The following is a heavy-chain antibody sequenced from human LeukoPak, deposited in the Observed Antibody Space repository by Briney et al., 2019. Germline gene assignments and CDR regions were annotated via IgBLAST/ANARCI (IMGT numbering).Heavy chain of an antibody. CDR1: GFTFSNYA. J-gene: IGHJ5*02. CDR2: INHSGST. CDR3: ARVDILVAPDAVLINWFDP. D-gene: IGHD2-2*03. Sequence: PGGSLRLSCAASGFTFSNYAMSWVRQAPGKGLEWIGEINHSGSTNYNPSLKSRVTISVDTSKNQFSLKLRSVTAADTAVYYCARVDILVAPDAVLINWFDPWGQGTLVTVSS. V-gene: IGHV4-34*01.